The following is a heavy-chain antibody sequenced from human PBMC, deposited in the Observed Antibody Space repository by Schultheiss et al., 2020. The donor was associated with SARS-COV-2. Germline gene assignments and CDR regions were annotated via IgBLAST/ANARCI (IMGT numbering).Heavy chain of an antibody. CDR2: IWDDGSKK. J-gene: IGHJ4*02. Sequence: GGSLRLSCAASGFTFSSYGMHWVRQAPNKGLEWVAVIWDDGSKKNYADSVKGRFTISRDNAKNSLYLQMNSLRAEDTAVYYCTTATYYYDSSGYYIPEIDYWGQGTLVTVSS. CDR3: TTATYYYDSSGYYIPEIDY. D-gene: IGHD3-22*01. CDR1: GFTFSSYG. V-gene: IGHV3-33*01.